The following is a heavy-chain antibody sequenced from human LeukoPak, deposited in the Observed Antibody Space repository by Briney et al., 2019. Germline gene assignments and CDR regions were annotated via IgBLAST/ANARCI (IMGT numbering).Heavy chain of an antibody. CDR2: IKEDGSEK. J-gene: IGHJ5*02. V-gene: IGHV3-7*01. CDR1: GFTFSNYW. CDR3: VRGGSYTFDP. D-gene: IGHD1-26*01. Sequence: PGGSLRLSCAASGFTFSNYWMTWVRQAPGKGLEWVASIKEDGSEKSYVDSVKGRLTISRDNAKNSLFLQMNSLGAEDTAVYYCVRGGSYTFDPWGQGILVTVSS.